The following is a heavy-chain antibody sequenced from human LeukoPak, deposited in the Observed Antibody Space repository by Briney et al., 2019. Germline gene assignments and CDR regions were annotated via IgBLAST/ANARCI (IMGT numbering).Heavy chain of an antibody. Sequence: GRSLRLSCAASGFTFSSYGMHWVRQAPGKGLEWVAVIWYDGGNKYYADSVKGRFTISRDNSKNTLYLQMNSLRAEDTAVYYSARGSGDSSGYYFDGFDYWGQGTLVTVSS. V-gene: IGHV3-33*01. J-gene: IGHJ4*02. CDR3: ARGSGDSSGYYFDGFDY. D-gene: IGHD3-22*01. CDR1: GFTFSSYG. CDR2: IWYDGGNK.